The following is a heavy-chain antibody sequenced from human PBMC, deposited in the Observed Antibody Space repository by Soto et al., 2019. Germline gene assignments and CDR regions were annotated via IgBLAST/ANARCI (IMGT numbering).Heavy chain of an antibody. V-gene: IGHV3-48*02. D-gene: IGHD3-22*01. CDR3: ARDALKDRYYDSTTTTTKYYGMDV. Sequence: GGSLRLSCAASGFTFSSYSMNWVRQAPGKGLEWVSYISSSSSTIYYADSVKGRFTISRDNAKNSLYLQMNSLRDEDTAVYYCARDALKDRYYDSTTTTTKYYGMDVWGQGTTVTVSS. J-gene: IGHJ6*02. CDR1: GFTFSSYS. CDR2: ISSSSSTI.